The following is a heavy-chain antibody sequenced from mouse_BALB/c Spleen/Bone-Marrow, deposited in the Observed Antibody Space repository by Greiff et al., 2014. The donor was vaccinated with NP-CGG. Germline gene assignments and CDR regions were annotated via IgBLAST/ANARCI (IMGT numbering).Heavy chain of an antibody. CDR1: GYAFTNYW. D-gene: IGHD4-1*01. V-gene: IGHV1-54*01. CDR3: ARELGRGFAY. Sequence: QVQLQQSGVELVRPGTSVKVSCKASGYAFTNYWIEWVKQRPGQGLERIGVINPGSGGINYNEKFKGKATLTADKSSNTAYMQLSSLTSDDSAVYFCARELGRGFAYWGQGTLVTVSA. J-gene: IGHJ3*01. CDR2: INPGSGGI.